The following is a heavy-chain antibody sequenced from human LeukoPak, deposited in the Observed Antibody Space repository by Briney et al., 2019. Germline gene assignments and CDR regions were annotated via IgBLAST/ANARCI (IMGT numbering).Heavy chain of an antibody. CDR1: GGTFSSYA. CDR2: IIPIFGTA. D-gene: IGHD6-13*01. CDR3: ARASIAAAKVGVDYYYYYMDV. J-gene: IGHJ6*03. Sequence: GASVKVSCKASGGTFSSYAISWVRQAPGQGLEWMGGIIPIFGTANYAQKFQGRVTITTDESTSTAYMELSSLRSEDTAVYYCARASIAAAKVGVDYYYYYMDVWGKGTTVTVSS. V-gene: IGHV1-69*05.